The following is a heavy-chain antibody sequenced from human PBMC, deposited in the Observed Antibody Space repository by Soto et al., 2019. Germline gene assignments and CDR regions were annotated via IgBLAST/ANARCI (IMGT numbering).Heavy chain of an antibody. CDR2: ISGSGGST. J-gene: IGHJ3*02. CDR1: GGTCGSYA. D-gene: IGHD3-22*01. CDR3: ARVGGYYHDGFDI. V-gene: IGHV3-23*01. Sequence: RRPKSLSRGAVGGTCGSYAVSRIRQNPGKGLEWGSAISGSGGSTYYADSVKGRFTISRDNSKNTLYLQMNSLRAEDTAVYSCARVGGYYHDGFDIWGQGTMGTVSS.